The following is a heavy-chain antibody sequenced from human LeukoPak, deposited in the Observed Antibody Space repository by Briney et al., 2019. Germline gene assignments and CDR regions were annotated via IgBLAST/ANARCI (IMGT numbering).Heavy chain of an antibody. V-gene: IGHV4-59*08. Sequence: SETLSLTRTVSGGSISSHYWNWIRQPPGKGLEWIGYISYSGSTNYNPSLKSRVTISLDTSKNHFSLKLTSVTAADTAVYYCARLLGYCSGGSCYPRWFAPWGQGTLVTVSS. D-gene: IGHD2-15*01. CDR2: ISYSGST. J-gene: IGHJ5*02. CDR1: GGSISSHY. CDR3: ARLLGYCSGGSCYPRWFAP.